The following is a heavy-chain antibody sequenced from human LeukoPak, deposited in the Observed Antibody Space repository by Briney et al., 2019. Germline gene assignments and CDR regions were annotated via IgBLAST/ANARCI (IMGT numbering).Heavy chain of an antibody. CDR1: GFTFNTYG. D-gene: IGHD6-13*01. Sequence: GGSLRLSCAASGFTFNTYGMSWVRQAPGKGLEWVSVIYSGGRTYYADSVKGRFTISRDNSKNTLYLQMNRLRAEDTAVYYCARAGPSSSWHQFDYWGKGTTVTVSS. V-gene: IGHV3-66*01. J-gene: IGHJ6*04. CDR3: ARAGPSSSWHQFDY. CDR2: IYSGGRT.